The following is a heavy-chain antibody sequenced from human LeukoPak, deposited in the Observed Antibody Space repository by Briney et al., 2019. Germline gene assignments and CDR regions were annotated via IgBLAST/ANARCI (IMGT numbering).Heavy chain of an antibody. J-gene: IGHJ4*02. Sequence: PGRSLRLSCAASGFTFSSYGMHWVRQAPGKGLEWVAVISYDGRQTYYADSVKGRFTISRDNSKSTVYLQMNSLTTDDTAVYSCATDFNTVTTLDSWGQGTLVTVSS. CDR3: ATDFNTVTTLDS. CDR2: ISYDGRQT. D-gene: IGHD4-17*01. CDR1: GFTFSSYG. V-gene: IGHV3-30*03.